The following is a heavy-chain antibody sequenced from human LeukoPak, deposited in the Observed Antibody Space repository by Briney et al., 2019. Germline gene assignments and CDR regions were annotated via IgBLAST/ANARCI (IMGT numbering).Heavy chain of an antibody. CDR1: GFTVYSNY. J-gene: IGHJ4*02. CDR2: IYSCGTT. CDR3: ASGITMIASFDY. D-gene: IGHD3-22*01. V-gene: IGHV3-66*03. Sequence: GGSLGNSCAASGFTVYSNYMTWVRQAPGKGLEWVSVIYSCGTTYYADSVKGRFTISRDNSKNTLDLQMNSLRAEDTAVYYCASGITMIASFDYWGQGTLVTFSS.